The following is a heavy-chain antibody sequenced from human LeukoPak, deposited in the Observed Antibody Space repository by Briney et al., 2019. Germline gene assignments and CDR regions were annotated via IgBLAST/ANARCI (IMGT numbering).Heavy chain of an antibody. CDR3: ARDPYGSGSPIDY. D-gene: IGHD3-10*01. J-gene: IGHJ4*02. V-gene: IGHV3-23*01. Sequence: GGSLRLSCAASGFNFNSYSLTWVRQAPGKGLEWVSAIGGSGTDAFYADSVKGRFTISRDNSKNTLFVQMNSLRAEDTAVYYCARDPYGSGSPIDYWGQGTLVTVSS. CDR1: GFNFNSYS. CDR2: IGGSGTDA.